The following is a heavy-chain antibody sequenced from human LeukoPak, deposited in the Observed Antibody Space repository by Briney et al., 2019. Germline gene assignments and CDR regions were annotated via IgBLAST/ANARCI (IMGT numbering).Heavy chain of an antibody. V-gene: IGHV3-73*01. J-gene: IGHJ6*02. CDR3: TYYRWDPTGFYYGMDV. Sequence: PGGSLRLSCAASGFSFSGSDMHWVRRASGKRLEWVGRIRDKANRYATAYAASVKGRFTISRDDSKNTAYLQMNSLKTEDTAVYYCTYYRWDPTGFYYGMDVWGQGTTVTVSS. D-gene: IGHD1-26*01. CDR2: IRDKANRYAT. CDR1: GFSFSGSD.